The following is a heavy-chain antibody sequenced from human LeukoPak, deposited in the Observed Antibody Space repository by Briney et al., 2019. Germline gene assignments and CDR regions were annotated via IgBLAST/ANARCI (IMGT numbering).Heavy chain of an antibody. D-gene: IGHD6-13*01. V-gene: IGHV4-59*01. J-gene: IGHJ6*02. CDR2: IYYSGST. Sequence: PSETLSLTCTVSGGSISSYYWSWIRQPPGKGLEWIGYIYYSGSTNYNPSPKSRVTISVDTSKNQFSLKLSSVTAADTAVYYCARDRVAAAHYYYGMDVWGQGTTVTVSS. CDR3: ARDRVAAAHYYYGMDV. CDR1: GGSISSYY.